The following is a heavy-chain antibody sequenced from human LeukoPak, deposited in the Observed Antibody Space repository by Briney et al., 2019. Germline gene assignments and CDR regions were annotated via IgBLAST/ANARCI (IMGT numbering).Heavy chain of an antibody. Sequence: SETLSLTCTVSGGSISSGSYYWSWIRQPAGKGLEWIGRIYTSGSTNYNPSLKSRVTISVGTSKNQFSLKLSSVTAADTAVYYCARYILTGYYQNWFDPWGQGTLVTVSS. CDR1: GGSISSGSYY. CDR3: ARYILTGYYQNWFDP. CDR2: IYTSGST. V-gene: IGHV4-61*02. J-gene: IGHJ5*02. D-gene: IGHD3-9*01.